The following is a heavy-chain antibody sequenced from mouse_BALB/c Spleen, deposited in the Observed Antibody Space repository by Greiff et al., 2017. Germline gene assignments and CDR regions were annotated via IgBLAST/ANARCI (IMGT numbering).Heavy chain of an antibody. CDR3: ACGFTTVIGVFGC. Sequence: EVKVVESGGGLVKPGGSLKLSCAASGFTFSSYAMPWVRQTPEKRLEWVASISSGGCTYYPDSVKGRFTISRDNARNFLYLQMSSLRSEDTAMYFFACGFTTVIGVFGCWGRGVLAPVSA. V-gene: IGHV5-6-5*01. J-gene: IGHJ3*01. CDR1: GFTFSSYA. D-gene: IGHD1-1*01. CDR2: ISSGGCT.